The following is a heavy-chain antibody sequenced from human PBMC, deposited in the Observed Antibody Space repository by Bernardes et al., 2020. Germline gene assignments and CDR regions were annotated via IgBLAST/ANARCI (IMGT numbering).Heavy chain of an antibody. D-gene: IGHD6-13*01. CDR2: ISYDGSSK. V-gene: IGHV3-30-3*01. CDR3: ARDEADGIVGAGSLY. Sequence: GGSLRLSCAASGFTFSMYPMHWVRQAPGKGLEWLTFISYDGSSKWSANSVRGRFTISRDNSKNTLYLQMDSLRPDDTALYYCARDEADGIVGAGSLYWGQGTLVTVSS. J-gene: IGHJ4*02. CDR1: GFTFSMYP.